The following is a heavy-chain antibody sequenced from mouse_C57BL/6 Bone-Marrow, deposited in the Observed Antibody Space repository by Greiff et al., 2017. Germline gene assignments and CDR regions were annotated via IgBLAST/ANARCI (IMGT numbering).Heavy chain of an antibody. J-gene: IGHJ1*03. V-gene: IGHV1-64*01. CDR1: GYTFTSYW. CDR2: IHPNSGST. CDR3: ARWLDYYGSSYFDV. Sequence: VQLQQSGAELVKPGASVKLSCKASGYTFTSYWMHWVKQRPGQGLEWIGMIHPNSGSTNYNEKFKSKATLTVDKSSSTAYMQLSSLTSEDSAVYYCARWLDYYGSSYFDVWGTGTTVTVSS. D-gene: IGHD1-1*01.